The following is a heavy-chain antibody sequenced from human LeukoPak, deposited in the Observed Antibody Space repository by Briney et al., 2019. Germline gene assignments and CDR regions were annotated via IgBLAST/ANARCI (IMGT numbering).Heavy chain of an antibody. Sequence: SETLSLTCAVYGGSFSGYYWSWIRQPPGKGLEWIGEINHSGSTNYNPSLKSRVAISVDTSKNQFYPKLSSVTAADTAVYYCARVARHDYTYYPGGNYFDYWGHGTLVTVSS. CDR1: GGSFSGYY. CDR3: ARVARHDYTYYPGGNYFDY. V-gene: IGHV4-34*01. D-gene: IGHD4-11*01. CDR2: INHSGST. J-gene: IGHJ4*01.